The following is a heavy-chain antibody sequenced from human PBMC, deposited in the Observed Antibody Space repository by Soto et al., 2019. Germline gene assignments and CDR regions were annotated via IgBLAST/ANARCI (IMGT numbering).Heavy chain of an antibody. Sequence: QLQLQESGPGLVKPSETLSLTCTVSGGSISSSSYYWGWIRQPPGKGLEWIGSIYYSGSTYYNPSLKSRVTISVDTSKNQFSLKLSSVTAADTAVYYCARHVPGFGELFYSWFDPWGQGTLVTVSS. J-gene: IGHJ5*02. CDR2: IYYSGST. D-gene: IGHD3-10*01. CDR3: ARHVPGFGELFYSWFDP. V-gene: IGHV4-39*01. CDR1: GGSISSSSYY.